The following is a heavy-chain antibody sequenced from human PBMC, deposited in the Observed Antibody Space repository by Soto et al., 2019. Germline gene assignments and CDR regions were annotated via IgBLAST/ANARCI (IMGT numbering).Heavy chain of an antibody. D-gene: IGHD1-1*01. V-gene: IGHV4-34*01. CDR3: ARGPGSLRP. J-gene: IGHJ5*02. CDR1: GGSFSGYY. CDR2: INHSGST. Sequence: PSETLSLTFAVYGGSFSGYYWSWIRQPPGKWLEWIGEINHSGSTNYNPSLKSRVTISVDTSKNQFSLQLNSVTPDDTDIYYCARGPGSLRPWGQGTLVTVSS.